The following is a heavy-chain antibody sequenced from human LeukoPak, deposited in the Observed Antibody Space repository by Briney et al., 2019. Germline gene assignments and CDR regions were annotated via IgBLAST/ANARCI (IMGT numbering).Heavy chain of an antibody. CDR3: ARASPTYYYGSGSTGKPGYYYGMDV. J-gene: IGHJ6*02. V-gene: IGHV4-34*01. CDR2: INHSGST. CDR1: GGSFSGYY. D-gene: IGHD3-10*01. Sequence: SETLSLTCAVYGGSFSGYYWSWIRQPPGKGLEWIGEINHSGSTNYNPSLKSRVTISVDTSKNQFSLKLSSVTAADTAVYYCARASPTYYYGSGSTGKPGYYYGMDVWGQGTTVTVSS.